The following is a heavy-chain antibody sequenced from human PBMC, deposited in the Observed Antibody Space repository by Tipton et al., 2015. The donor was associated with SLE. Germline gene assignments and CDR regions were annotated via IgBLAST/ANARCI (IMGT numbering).Heavy chain of an antibody. Sequence: TLSLTCAVSGGSISSGGYSWSWIRQPPGKGLEWIGEINHSGSTNYNPSLKSRVTISVDTSKNQFSRKLSSVTAADTAVYYCVYGDWLGLDYWGQGTLVTASS. J-gene: IGHJ4*02. V-gene: IGHV4-30-2*01. CDR3: VYGDWLGLDY. CDR2: INHSGST. D-gene: IGHD4-17*01. CDR1: GGSISSGGYS.